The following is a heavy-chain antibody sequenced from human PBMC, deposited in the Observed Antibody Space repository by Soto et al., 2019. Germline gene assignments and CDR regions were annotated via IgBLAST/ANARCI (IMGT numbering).Heavy chain of an antibody. D-gene: IGHD6-13*01. CDR3: ARVLSTPGAAAGILYYFDY. V-gene: IGHV4-31*03. Sequence: SETLSLTCTVSGGSISSGGYYWSWIRQHPGKGLEWIGYIYYSGSTYYNPSLKSRVTISVDTSKNQFSPKLGSVTATDTAVYYCARVLSTPGAAAGILYYFDYWGQGTLVTVSS. CDR2: IYYSGST. J-gene: IGHJ4*02. CDR1: GGSISSGGYY.